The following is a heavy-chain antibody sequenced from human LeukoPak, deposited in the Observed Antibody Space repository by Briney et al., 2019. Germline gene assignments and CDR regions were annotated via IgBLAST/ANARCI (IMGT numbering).Heavy chain of an antibody. J-gene: IGHJ6*02. CDR3: ARDEGYGYYSMDV. D-gene: IGHD2-15*01. CDR2: ISSSSSYI. V-gene: IGHV3-21*01. Sequence: GGSLRLSCAASGFTFSSYSMNWVRQAPGKGLEWVSSISSSSSYIYYADSVKGRFTISRDNSKNTLYLQMNSLRAEDTAVYYCARDEGYGYYSMDVWGQGTTVTVSS. CDR1: GFTFSSYS.